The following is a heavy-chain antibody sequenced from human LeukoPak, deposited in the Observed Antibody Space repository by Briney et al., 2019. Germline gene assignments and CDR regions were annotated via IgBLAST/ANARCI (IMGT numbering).Heavy chain of an antibody. CDR3: ARDRISINALDM. CDR1: GGSFSGYY. Sequence: SETLSLTCAVYGGSFSGYYWSWIRQPPGKGLEWIGYISHIGSTNYNPFLKSRLTISVDTSKNQFSLKLTSVTAADTAVYYCARDRISINALDMWGQGTMVTVSS. J-gene: IGHJ3*02. V-gene: IGHV4-59*01. CDR2: ISHIGST. D-gene: IGHD1-14*01.